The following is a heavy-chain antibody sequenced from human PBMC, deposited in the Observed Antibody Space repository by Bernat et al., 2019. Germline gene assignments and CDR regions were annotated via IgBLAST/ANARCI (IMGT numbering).Heavy chain of an antibody. CDR1: GGTFSSYA. D-gene: IGHD3-10*01. J-gene: IGHJ6*02. V-gene: IGHV1-69*01. Sequence: QVQLVQSGAEVKKPGSSVKVSCKASGGTFSSYAISWVRQAPGQGLEWMGGIIPSFGTANYAQKFQGRVTITADEATSTAYMELSSLRSEDTAVYYCARVWFRSYYYGSGSYYNGVLLSYGMDVWGQGTTVTVSS. CDR2: IIPSFGTA. CDR3: ARVWFRSYYYGSGSYYNGVLLSYGMDV.